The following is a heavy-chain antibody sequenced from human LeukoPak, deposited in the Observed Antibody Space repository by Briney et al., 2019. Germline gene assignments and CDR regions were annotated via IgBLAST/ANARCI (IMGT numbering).Heavy chain of an antibody. V-gene: IGHV3-30*02. CDR3: AKDRSGFWGGYYNRAIDY. D-gene: IGHD3-3*01. CDR1: GFTFSSYG. Sequence: GGSLRLSCAASGFTFSSYGMHWVRQAPGKGLEWVAFIRYDGSNKYYADSVKGRFTISRDNSKNTLYLQMNSLRAEDTAVYYCAKDRSGFWGGYYNRAIDYWGQGTLVTVSS. J-gene: IGHJ4*02. CDR2: IRYDGSNK.